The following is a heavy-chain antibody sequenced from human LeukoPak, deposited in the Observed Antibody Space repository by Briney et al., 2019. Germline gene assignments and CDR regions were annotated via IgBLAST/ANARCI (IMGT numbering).Heavy chain of an antibody. D-gene: IGHD1-14*01. CDR2: IRYDGGNK. CDR1: GFTFSGYG. CDR3: AKDFKAPDFDY. V-gene: IGHV3-30*02. Sequence: PGGSLRLSCAASGFTFSGYGMHWVRQPPGKGLEWVAFIRYDGGNKYYADSVKGRFTISRDNSKNTLYLQMNSLRAEDTAVYYCAKDFKAPDFDYWGQGTLVTVSS. J-gene: IGHJ4*02.